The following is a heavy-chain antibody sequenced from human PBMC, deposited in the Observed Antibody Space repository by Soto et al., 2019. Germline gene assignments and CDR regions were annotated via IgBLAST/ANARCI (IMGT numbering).Heavy chain of an antibody. Sequence: QVQLVQSGAEVKKPGSSVKVSCKASGGTFSTYSISWVRQAPGQGLAWMGGSPPIFGTSKYAQNFQGRVTITADESTSTAYMELSSPRSDDTAVYYCARGGRDRKSSYCYGMDVWGQWTTVTVSS. V-gene: IGHV1-69*01. CDR3: ARGGRDRKSSYCYGMDV. CDR2: SPPIFGTS. J-gene: IGHJ6*02. CDR1: GGTFSTYS.